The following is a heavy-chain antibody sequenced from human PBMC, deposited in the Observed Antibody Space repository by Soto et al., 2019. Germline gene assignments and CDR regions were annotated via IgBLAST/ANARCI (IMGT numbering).Heavy chain of an antibody. J-gene: IGHJ5*02. D-gene: IGHD3-9*01. V-gene: IGHV4-59*01. CDR2: VYYSGTT. Sequence: LSLPCPVSNGSISTYYCTWVRQPPGKGLEWIGYVYYSGTTNYNPSLKSRVGMSIDTSKNQFSLELKSVTAADTATYYCVRDYLLTGFDTWGQGTLVTVSS. CDR1: NGSISTYY. CDR3: VRDYLLTGFDT.